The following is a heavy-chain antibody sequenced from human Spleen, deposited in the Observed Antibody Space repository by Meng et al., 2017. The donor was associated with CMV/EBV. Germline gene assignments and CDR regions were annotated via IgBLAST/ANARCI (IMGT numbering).Heavy chain of an antibody. D-gene: IGHD1-26*01. Sequence: ASVKVSCKASGYIFTAYGISWVRQAPAQGLEWMGWISPYSGNTNYAQKFQDRVTMTTDTSTSTAYVELRSLRSDDTAVYHCARVIYGGNFGSYYYYGMDVWGQGTAVTVSS. CDR3: ARVIYGGNFGSYYYYGMDV. CDR2: ISPYSGNT. V-gene: IGHV1-18*01. CDR1: GYIFTAYG. J-gene: IGHJ6*02.